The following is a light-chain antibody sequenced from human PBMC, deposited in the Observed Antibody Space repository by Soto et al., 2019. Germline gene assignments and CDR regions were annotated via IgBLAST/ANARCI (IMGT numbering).Light chain of an antibody. Sequence: QLVLTQSPSASASLRASVKLTCTLSSGHSSYAIAWHQQQPEKGPRYLMKLSSDGSHSKGDGIPDRFSGSSSGAERYLTISSLQSEDEADYYCQTWDTGARVVFGGGTKLTVL. CDR2: LSSDGSH. J-gene: IGLJ2*01. CDR1: SGHSSYA. CDR3: QTWDTGARVV. V-gene: IGLV4-69*01.